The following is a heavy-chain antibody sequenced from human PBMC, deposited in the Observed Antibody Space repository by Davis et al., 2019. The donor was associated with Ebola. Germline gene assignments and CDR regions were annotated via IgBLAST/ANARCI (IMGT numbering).Heavy chain of an antibody. Sequence: ASVKVSCKASGYTFTSYGISWVRQAPGQGLEWMGWISAYNGNTNYAHKLQGRVTMTTDTSTSTAYMELRSLRSDDTAVYYCARVDRGYCSSTSCLKQLMMYNWFDPWGQGTLVTVSS. CDR3: ARVDRGYCSSTSCLKQLMMYNWFDP. V-gene: IGHV1-18*01. D-gene: IGHD2-2*01. CDR2: ISAYNGNT. CDR1: GYTFTSYG. J-gene: IGHJ5*02.